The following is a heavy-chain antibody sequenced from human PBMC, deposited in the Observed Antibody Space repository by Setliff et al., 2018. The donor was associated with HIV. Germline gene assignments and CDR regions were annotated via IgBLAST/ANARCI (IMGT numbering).Heavy chain of an antibody. J-gene: IGHJ1*01. CDR2: IWYDGSNK. Sequence: GSLRLSCAASGFTFSSKGMHWVRQAPGKGLEWVAVIWYDGSNKYYADSVKGRFTISRDNSKNTLYLQMNSLRAEDTAVYYCAKDRTAMAPEYFQHWGQGTLVTVSS. CDR3: AKDRTAMAPEYFQH. CDR1: GFTFSSKG. V-gene: IGHV3-33*03. D-gene: IGHD5-18*01.